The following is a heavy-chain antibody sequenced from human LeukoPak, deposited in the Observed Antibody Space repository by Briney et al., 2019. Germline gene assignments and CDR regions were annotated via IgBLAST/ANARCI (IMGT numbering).Heavy chain of an antibody. CDR3: AREGCSGTSCSTIRAFDV. CDR2: IYTSGST. Sequence: SETLSLTCTGSGGSISGGSYYWSWIRQPAGKGLEWIGRIYTSGSTNYNPSLKSRVTISVDTSKNQFSLKLSSVTAADTAVYYCAREGCSGTSCSTIRAFDVWGQGTVVTVYS. J-gene: IGHJ3*01. D-gene: IGHD2-2*01. V-gene: IGHV4-61*02. CDR1: GGSISGGSYY.